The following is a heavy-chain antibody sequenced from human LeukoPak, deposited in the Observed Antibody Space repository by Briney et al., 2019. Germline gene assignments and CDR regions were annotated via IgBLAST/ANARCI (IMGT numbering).Heavy chain of an antibody. CDR3: ARDKYRTSRSCFFDY. CDR2: INPDGSEI. V-gene: IGHV5-51*01. CDR1: GYSFTNYW. D-gene: IGHD2-2*01. Sequence: GESLKISCKGSGYSFTNYWIGWVRQMPGKGLEYMGIINPDGSEIRYSPSFQGQVTMSADTSIGTAYLQWSSLRGSDTAIYYCARDKYRTSRSCFFDYWGQGTPVTVSS. J-gene: IGHJ4*02.